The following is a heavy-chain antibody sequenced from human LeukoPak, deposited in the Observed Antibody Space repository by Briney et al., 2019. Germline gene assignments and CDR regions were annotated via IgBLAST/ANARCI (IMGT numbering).Heavy chain of an antibody. CDR1: GFTLSSSE. CDR3: APIFGDYSDFDS. Sequence: GSLRLSCVASGFTLSSSEMNWVRQPPGKGLEWIGEITHHGSTNYNPSLKSRVTISVDTSNNQFSLKLRSVAAADTAVYYCAPIFGDYSDFDSWGQGTLVTVSS. D-gene: IGHD4-17*01. CDR2: ITHHGST. J-gene: IGHJ4*02. V-gene: IGHV4-34*08.